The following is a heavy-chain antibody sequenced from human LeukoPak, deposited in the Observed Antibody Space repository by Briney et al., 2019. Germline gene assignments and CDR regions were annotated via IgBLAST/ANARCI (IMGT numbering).Heavy chain of an antibody. CDR3: ARPDCSSTSCPGAFDY. D-gene: IGHD2-2*01. CDR2: ISSSSSYT. J-gene: IGHJ4*02. V-gene: IGHV3-11*03. CDR1: GFSFSPYW. Sequence: GGSLRLSCVGSGFSFSPYWMSWVRQAPGKGLEWVSYISSSSSYTNYADSVKGRFTISRDNAKNSLYLQMNSLRAEDTAVYYCARPDCSSTSCPGAFDYWGQGTLVTVSS.